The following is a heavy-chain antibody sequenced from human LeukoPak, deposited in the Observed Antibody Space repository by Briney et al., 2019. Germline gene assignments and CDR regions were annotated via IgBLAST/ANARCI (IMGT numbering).Heavy chain of an antibody. J-gene: IGHJ1*01. Sequence: GGSLRLSCAASGFTFGSYGMSWVRQAPGKGLEWVSFITPNADRTSYADSVEGRFTISRDNPRNTLYMQMNSLGDEDTALYYCAIMHGYYDGSGYWVRWGQGTLVTVSS. D-gene: IGHD3-22*01. V-gene: IGHV3-23*01. CDR1: GFTFGSYG. CDR3: AIMHGYYDGSGYWVR. CDR2: ITPNADRT.